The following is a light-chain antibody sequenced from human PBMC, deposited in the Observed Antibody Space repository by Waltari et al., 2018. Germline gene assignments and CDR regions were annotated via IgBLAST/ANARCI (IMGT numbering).Light chain of an antibody. CDR3: QQSYITPWT. CDR1: QSVTNY. Sequence: DIQMTQSPSSLSASIGDRVTLTCRASQSVTNYLNWYQQKPGKAPKVLIYAASRLQSGVPSRFSGSGSGTDFTLTISSLHPEDFATYFCQQSYITPWTFGQGTQVESK. CDR2: AAS. J-gene: IGKJ1*01. V-gene: IGKV1-39*01.